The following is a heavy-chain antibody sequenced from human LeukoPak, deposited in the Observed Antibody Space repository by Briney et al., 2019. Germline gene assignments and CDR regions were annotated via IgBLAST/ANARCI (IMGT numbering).Heavy chain of an antibody. D-gene: IGHD3-10*01. CDR3: ARGSSGVRGVPSLDY. CDR1: GGSISSYY. J-gene: IGHJ4*02. V-gene: IGHV4-59*01. CDR2: IYYSGTT. Sequence: PSETLSLTCTVSGGSISSYYWSWMRQPPGKGLEWIGYIYYSGTTNYNPSLKSRVTISVDTSKNQFSLKLSSVTAADTAVYYCARGSSGVRGVPSLDYWGRGTLVTVSS.